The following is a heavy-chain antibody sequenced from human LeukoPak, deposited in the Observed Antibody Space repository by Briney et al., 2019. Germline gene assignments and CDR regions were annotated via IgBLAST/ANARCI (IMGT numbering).Heavy chain of an antibody. V-gene: IGHV1-18*01. CDR1: GYTFTSYG. D-gene: IGHD6-13*01. J-gene: IGHJ1*01. CDR2: ISAYNGNT. CDR3: ARALSIAAAGSAEYFQH. Sequence: ASVKVSCKASGYTFTSYGISWVRQAPGQGLEWMGWISAYNGNTNCAQKLQGRVTMTTDTSTSTAYMELRSLRSDDTAVYYCARALSIAAAGSAEYFQHWGQGTLVTVSS.